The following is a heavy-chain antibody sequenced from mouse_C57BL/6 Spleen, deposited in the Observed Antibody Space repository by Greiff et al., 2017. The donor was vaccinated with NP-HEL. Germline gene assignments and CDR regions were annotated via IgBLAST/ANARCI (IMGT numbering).Heavy chain of an antibody. CDR3: TRGGYYGSSYGAWFAY. CDR1: GYTFTDYE. J-gene: IGHJ3*01. V-gene: IGHV1-15*01. Sequence: QVQLQQSGAELVRPGASVTLSCKASGYTFTDYEMHWVKQTPVHGLEWIGAIDPETGGTAYNQKFKGKAILTADKSSSTAYMELRSLTSEDSAVYYCTRGGYYGSSYGAWFAYWGQGTLVTVSA. CDR2: IDPETGGT. D-gene: IGHD1-1*01.